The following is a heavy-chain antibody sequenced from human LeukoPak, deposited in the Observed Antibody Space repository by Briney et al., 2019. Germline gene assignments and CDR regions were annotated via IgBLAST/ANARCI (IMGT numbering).Heavy chain of an antibody. V-gene: IGHV1-2*06. Sequence: ASVKVSCKASGYTFTGYYMHWVRQAPGQGLEWMGRINPNSGGTNYAQKFQGRVTMTRDTSISTAYMELSRLRSDDTAVYYCAREIRVGNWFDPWGQGTLVTVSS. CDR1: GYTFTGYY. CDR2: INPNSGGT. D-gene: IGHD3-10*01. J-gene: IGHJ5*02. CDR3: AREIRVGNWFDP.